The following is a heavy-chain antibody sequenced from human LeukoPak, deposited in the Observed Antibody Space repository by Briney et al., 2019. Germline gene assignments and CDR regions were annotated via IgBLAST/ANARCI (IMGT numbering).Heavy chain of an antibody. CDR3: AKDRRYSSGYFDY. CDR1: GFTFSSYA. V-gene: IGHV3-23*01. CDR2: ISGSGGST. Sequence: GGSLRLSCAASGFTFSSYAMSWVRQAPGEGLEWVSAISGSGGSTYYADSVKGRFTISRDNSKNTLYLQMNSLRAEDTAVYHCAKDRRYSSGYFDYWGQGTLVTVSS. D-gene: IGHD6-19*01. J-gene: IGHJ4*02.